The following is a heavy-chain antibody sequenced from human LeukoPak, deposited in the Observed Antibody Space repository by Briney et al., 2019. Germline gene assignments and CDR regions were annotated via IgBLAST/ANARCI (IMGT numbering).Heavy chain of an antibody. D-gene: IGHD2-15*01. CDR1: GFHFSDFY. J-gene: IGHJ4*02. CDR3: TRQHCSGGTCSYVDY. V-gene: IGHV3-73*01. CDR2: IRTKPNSYTT. Sequence: GGSLRLSCAASGFHFSDFYMHWVRQASGRGLEWVGFIRTKPNSYTTVYAASVKGRFTISRDDSKNTAYLQMNSLKAEDTAVYYCTRQHCSGGTCSYVDYWGQGTLVTVSS.